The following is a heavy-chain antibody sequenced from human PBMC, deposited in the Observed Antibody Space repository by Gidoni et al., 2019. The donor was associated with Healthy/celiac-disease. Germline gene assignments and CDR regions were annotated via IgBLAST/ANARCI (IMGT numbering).Heavy chain of an antibody. D-gene: IGHD3-10*01. Sequence: EVQLLESGGGVVQPGGSLRLSCAASGFTFSSYAMSWVSQASGKGLAWVSAMSGSGGSTYYADSVKGRFTISRDNSKNTLYLQMNSLRAEDTAVYYCAKVITLRGFGAFDIWGQGTMVTVSS. CDR1: GFTFSSYA. CDR3: AKVITLRGFGAFDI. J-gene: IGHJ3*02. CDR2: MSGSGGST. V-gene: IGHV3-23*01.